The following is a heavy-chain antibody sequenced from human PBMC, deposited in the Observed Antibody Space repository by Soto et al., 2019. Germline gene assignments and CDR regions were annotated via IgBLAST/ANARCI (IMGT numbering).Heavy chain of an antibody. V-gene: IGHV4-59*01. J-gene: IGHJ5*02. Sequence: SETLSLTCTVSGGSISSYYWSWIRQPPGKGLEWIGYIYYSGSTNYNPSLKSRVTISVDTSKNQFSLKLSSVTAADTAVYYCARAEYRYNWIDPWGQGTLVTVSS. D-gene: IGHD6-6*01. CDR2: IYYSGST. CDR3: ARAEYRYNWIDP. CDR1: GGSISSYY.